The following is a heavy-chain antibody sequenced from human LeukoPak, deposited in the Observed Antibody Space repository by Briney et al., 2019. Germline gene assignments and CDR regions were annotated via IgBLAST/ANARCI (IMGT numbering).Heavy chain of an antibody. D-gene: IGHD6-13*01. J-gene: IGHJ6*02. V-gene: IGHV1-18*01. CDR3: ARDGSTSSSWYLDYYYGMDV. CDR2: ISSYNGKT. Sequence: GASVKVSCKASGYTFTSYVISWVRQAPGQGLEWMGWISSYNGKTNYAQKLQGRVTMTTDTSTSTAYMELRSLRSDDTAVYYCARDGSTSSSWYLDYYYGMDVWGQGTTVTVSS. CDR1: GYTFTSYV.